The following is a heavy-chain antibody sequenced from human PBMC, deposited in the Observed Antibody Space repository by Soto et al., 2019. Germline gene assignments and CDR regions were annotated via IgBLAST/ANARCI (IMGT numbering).Heavy chain of an antibody. V-gene: IGHV4-61*01. CDR1: GGSVRTGSYY. J-gene: IGHJ6*02. CDR2: IYYSGST. CDR3: ARAVFQGSPPYYGMDV. Sequence: QVQLQESGPGLVKPSEILSLTCTVSGGSVRTGSYYWSWIRQPPGKGLEWIGYIYYSGSTNYNPSHKSRVTISVDTSKNQFSLKLSAGTAADTAVYYCARAVFQGSPPYYGMDVCGQGTTVTVSS. D-gene: IGHD2-21*01.